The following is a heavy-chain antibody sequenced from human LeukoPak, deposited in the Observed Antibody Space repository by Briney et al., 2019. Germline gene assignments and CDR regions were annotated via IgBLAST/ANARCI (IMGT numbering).Heavy chain of an antibody. CDR2: IYYSGNT. CDR1: GGSISSSSYY. Sequence: PSETLSLTCTVSGGSISSSSYYWGWIRQPPGKGLEWIGSIYYSGNTYYNPSLKSRVTISVDTSKNQFSLKLSSVTAADTAVYYCARVPFLAAAGTVFDYWGQGTLVTVSS. CDR3: ARVPFLAAAGTVFDY. J-gene: IGHJ4*02. V-gene: IGHV4-39*07. D-gene: IGHD6-13*01.